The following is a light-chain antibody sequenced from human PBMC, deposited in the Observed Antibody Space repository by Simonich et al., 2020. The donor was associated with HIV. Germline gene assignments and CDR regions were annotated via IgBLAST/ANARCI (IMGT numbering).Light chain of an antibody. CDR3: QQYSNWPLT. V-gene: IGKV3-15*01. CDR2: GAS. J-gene: IGKJ4*01. CDR1: HSVSSN. Sequence: EIVMTQSPATLSVSPGERATPSCRASHSVSSNLAWHQQKPGQAPRLLIYGASTRATGIPARFIGSGSGTEFTLTISSLQSEDFAVYYCQQYSNWPLTFGGGTKVEIK.